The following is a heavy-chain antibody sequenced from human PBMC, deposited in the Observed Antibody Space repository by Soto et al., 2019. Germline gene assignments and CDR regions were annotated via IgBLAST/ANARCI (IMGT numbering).Heavy chain of an antibody. CDR1: GGSISSYY. CDR2: IYYSGST. D-gene: IGHD2-15*01. CDR3: ARGLYCSGGSCYAPQQYYFDY. J-gene: IGHJ4*02. V-gene: IGHV4-59*01. Sequence: SETLSLTCTVSGGSISSYYWSWIRQPPGKGREWIGYIYYSGSTNYNPSLKSRVTISVDTSKNQFSLKLSSVTAADTAVYYCARGLYCSGGSCYAPQQYYFDYWGQGTLVTVSS.